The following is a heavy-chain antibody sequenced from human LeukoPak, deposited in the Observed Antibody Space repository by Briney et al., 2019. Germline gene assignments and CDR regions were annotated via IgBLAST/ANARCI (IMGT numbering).Heavy chain of an antibody. CDR2: ISGSCGST. CDR1: GFTFSSYA. Sequence: PGGSLRLSCAASGFTFSSYAMSWVRQAPGKGLEWVSAISGSCGSTYYADSVKGRFTISRDNSKNTLYLQMNSLRAEDTAVYYCAKQSRYYYYMDVWGKGTTVTVSS. V-gene: IGHV3-23*01. J-gene: IGHJ6*03. D-gene: IGHD6-19*01. CDR3: AKQSRYYYYMDV.